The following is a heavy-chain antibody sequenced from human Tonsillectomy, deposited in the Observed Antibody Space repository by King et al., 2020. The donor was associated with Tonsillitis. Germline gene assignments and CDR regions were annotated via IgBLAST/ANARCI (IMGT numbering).Heavy chain of an antibody. J-gene: IGHJ4*02. CDR1: GYSISNGYY. Sequence: VQLQESGPGLVKPSETLSLTCAVSGYSISNGYYWGWIRQPPGKGLEWIGSIYHSGSTCYNPSLKSRVTISVDTSKNQFSLKLSSVTAADTAVYYCARNVLLWFGEEFWGQGTLVTVSS. CDR2: IYHSGST. D-gene: IGHD3-10*01. CDR3: ARNVLLWFGEEF. V-gene: IGHV4-38-2*01.